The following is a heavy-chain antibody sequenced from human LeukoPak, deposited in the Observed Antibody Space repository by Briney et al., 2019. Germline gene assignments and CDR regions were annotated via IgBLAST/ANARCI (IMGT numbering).Heavy chain of an antibody. V-gene: IGHV3-21*01. CDR2: ISSSSSYI. J-gene: IGHJ3*02. D-gene: IGHD3-22*01. CDR3: ARVYYDSSGYYYDAFDI. Sequence: GGSLRLSCAASGFTFSSYSMNWVRQAPGKGLEWVSSISSSSSYIYYADSVKGRFTISRDNSKNTLYLQMNSLRAEDTAVYYCARVYYDSSGYYYDAFDIWGQGTMVTASS. CDR1: GFTFSSYS.